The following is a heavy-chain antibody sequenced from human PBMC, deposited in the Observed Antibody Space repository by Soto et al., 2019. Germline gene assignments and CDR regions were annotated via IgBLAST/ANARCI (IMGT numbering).Heavy chain of an antibody. CDR1: GYTFTTHG. D-gene: IGHD4-17*01. Sequence: QVQLVQSGAEVKEPGASVKVSCKTSGYTFTTHGVYWVRQAPGQGLEWVGWISPYNGNTNYEQRLQGRVTLTTDTSTSTDYTELRSLRPDDTAVYYCGIEAGDYNWYFDLWGRGTPVTVSS. V-gene: IGHV1-18*01. J-gene: IGHJ2*01. CDR3: GIEAGDYNWYFDL. CDR2: ISPYNGNT.